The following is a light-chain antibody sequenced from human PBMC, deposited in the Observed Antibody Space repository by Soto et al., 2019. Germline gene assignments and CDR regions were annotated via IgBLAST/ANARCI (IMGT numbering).Light chain of an antibody. CDR3: QHYNNWPPWT. V-gene: IGKV3-15*01. Sequence: EIVMTQSPATLSVSPGERATLSCRASQSVSSNLAWYQQKPGQAPRLLIYGASTRATGIPARFSGGGSGTEFTLPISSLQSEDFAVYYCQHYNNWPPWTFGQGTKVDIK. CDR1: QSVSSN. J-gene: IGKJ1*01. CDR2: GAS.